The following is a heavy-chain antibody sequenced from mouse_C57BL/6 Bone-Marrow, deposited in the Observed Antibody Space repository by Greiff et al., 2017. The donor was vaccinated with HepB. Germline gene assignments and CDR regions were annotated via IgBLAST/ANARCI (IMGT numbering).Heavy chain of an antibody. J-gene: IGHJ2*01. CDR3: AIRTLIYYYGSSYFDY. CDR1: GYTFTSYW. V-gene: IGHV1-72*01. Sequence: QVQLQQPGAELVKPGASVKLSCKASGYTFTSYWMHWVKQRPGRGLEWIGRIDPNSGGTKYNEKFKSKATLTVDKPSSTAYMQLSSLTSEDSAVYYCAIRTLIYYYGSSYFDYWGQGTTLTVSS. CDR2: IDPNSGGT. D-gene: IGHD1-1*01.